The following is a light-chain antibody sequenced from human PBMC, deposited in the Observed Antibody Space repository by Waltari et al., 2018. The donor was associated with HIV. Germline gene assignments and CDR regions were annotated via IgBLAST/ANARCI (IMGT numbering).Light chain of an antibody. Sequence: QSVLTQPPSASGTPGQRVTFSCSGRNSNIGNNYVDLYQQHPGTAPKLFLYRHNERPPGAPDRFAGSKSGTAAALDISGHRSEEEGDYYCAAWVDSLTGPVFGGETKLTVL. J-gene: IGLJ3*02. CDR3: AAWVDSLTGPV. V-gene: IGLV1-47*01. CDR2: RHN. CDR1: NSNIGNNY.